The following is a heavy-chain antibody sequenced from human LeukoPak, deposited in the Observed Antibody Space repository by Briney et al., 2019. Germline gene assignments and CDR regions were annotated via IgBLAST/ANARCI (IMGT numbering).Heavy chain of an antibody. Sequence: GGFLRFSCAASGFSFNTYAMSWVRQAPGKGLEWVSAISNTGGSTYYADSVKGRFTISRDKSKNTLSLQMNSLRAEDTAVYYCAQQVGYCSSGSCYFTYWGQGTLVTVSS. D-gene: IGHD2-15*01. CDR1: GFSFNTYA. J-gene: IGHJ1*01. V-gene: IGHV3-23*01. CDR3: AQQVGYCSSGSCYFTY. CDR2: ISNTGGST.